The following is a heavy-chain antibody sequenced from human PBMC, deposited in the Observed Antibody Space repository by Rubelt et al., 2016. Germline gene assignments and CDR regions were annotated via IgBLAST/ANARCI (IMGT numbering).Heavy chain of an antibody. CDR2: IYHSGST. D-gene: IGHD5-24*01. CDR3: ASSRRDGYKWAPMRY. CDR1: GYSISSGYY. J-gene: IGHJ4*02. V-gene: IGHV4-38-2*02. Sequence: QVQLQESGPGLVKPSETLSLTCTVSGYSISSGYYWGWIRQPPGKGLEWIGSIYHSGSTYYNPSLKVLVPISVDTSKNQFSLKLSSVTAADTAVYYCASSRRDGYKWAPMRYWGQGTLVTVSS.